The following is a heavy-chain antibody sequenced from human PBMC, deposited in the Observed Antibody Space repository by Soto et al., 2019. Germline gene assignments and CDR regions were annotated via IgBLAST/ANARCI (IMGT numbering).Heavy chain of an antibody. Sequence: PSETLSLTCAVSGGSISSGGYSWGWIRQPPGKGLEWIGYIYHSGSTYYNPSLKSRVTISVDRSKNQFSLKLSSVTAADTAVYYCARGVYYYDSSGYYNGGPDAFDIWGQGTMVTVSS. CDR2: IYHSGST. CDR3: ARGVYYYDSSGYYNGGPDAFDI. J-gene: IGHJ3*02. V-gene: IGHV4-30-2*01. D-gene: IGHD3-22*01. CDR1: GGSISSGGYS.